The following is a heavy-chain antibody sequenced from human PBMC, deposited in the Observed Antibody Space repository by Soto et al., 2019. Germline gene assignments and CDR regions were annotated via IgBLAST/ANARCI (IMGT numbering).Heavy chain of an antibody. Sequence: ASVKVSCTASGYTFTSYGISWVRQAPGQGLEWMGWISAYNGNTNYAQKLQGRVTMTTDTSTSTAYMELRSLRSDDTAVYYCATVSEQQLAVDYYYYGMDVWGQGTTVTVSS. CDR2: ISAYNGNT. CDR3: ATVSEQQLAVDYYYYGMDV. CDR1: GYTFTSYG. V-gene: IGHV1-18*01. J-gene: IGHJ6*02. D-gene: IGHD6-13*01.